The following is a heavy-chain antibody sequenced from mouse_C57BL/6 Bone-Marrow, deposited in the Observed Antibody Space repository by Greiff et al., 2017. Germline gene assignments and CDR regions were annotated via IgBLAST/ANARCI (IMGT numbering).Heavy chain of an antibody. J-gene: IGHJ3*01. D-gene: IGHD2-3*01. CDR2: FHPYNDDT. CDR3: GRKEDGYYPAGFAY. V-gene: IGHV1-47*01. Sequence: VQLQQSGAELVKPGASVKMSCKASGYTFTTYPIEWVKQNHGKSLEWIGNFHPYNDDTKYNEKLKGKATLTVEKSSSTVYLELSRLTSDDAAVYYCGRKEDGYYPAGFAYGGQGTLVTVSA. CDR1: GYTFTTYP.